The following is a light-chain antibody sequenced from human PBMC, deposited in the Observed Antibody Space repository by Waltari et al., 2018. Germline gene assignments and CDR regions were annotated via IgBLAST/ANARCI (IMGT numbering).Light chain of an antibody. CDR1: SGPVSFPSY. J-gene: IGLJ3*02. Sequence: QTVVTQEPSLSVSPGGTVTLTCALSSGPVSFPSYATWYPQTPGQAPRTLMYKGNSRSSCVPDRFSGGNLGNKAALTITGGQAEDESDYYGSLYMGSGICVFGGATKLTVL. V-gene: IGLV8-61*01. CDR2: KGN. CDR3: SLYMGSGICV.